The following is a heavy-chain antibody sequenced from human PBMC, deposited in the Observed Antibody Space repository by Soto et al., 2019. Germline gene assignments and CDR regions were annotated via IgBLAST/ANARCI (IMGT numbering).Heavy chain of an antibody. CDR1: GFTFSSYS. D-gene: IGHD2-15*01. CDR3: AREVALRPEGNWFDP. Sequence: PGGSLRLSCVASGFTFSSYSLNWVRQAPGKGLEWVSSISSSSSYIYYADSVKGRFTISRDNAKNSLYLQMNSLRAEDTAVYYCAREVALRPEGNWFDPWGQGTLVTVSS. V-gene: IGHV3-21*01. CDR2: ISSSSSYI. J-gene: IGHJ5*02.